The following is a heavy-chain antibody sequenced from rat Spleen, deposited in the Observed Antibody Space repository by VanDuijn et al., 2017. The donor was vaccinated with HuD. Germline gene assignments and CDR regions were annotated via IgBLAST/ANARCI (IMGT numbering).Heavy chain of an antibody. CDR2: ITSYGSNT. CDR1: GFAFSSFA. J-gene: IGHJ4*01. CDR3: TRAMYTTDYYYAKGYYVMIA. D-gene: IGHD1-6*01. V-gene: IGHV5-46*01. Sequence: EVQLVESGGGLVQPGRSLKLSCAASGFAFSSFAMAWVRQAPKKGLEWVASITSYGSNTYYPDSVKGRFTISRDNAKSTLYLQMNSLRSEDTATYYCTRAMYTTDYYYAKGYYVMIAWGQGTSVTVSS.